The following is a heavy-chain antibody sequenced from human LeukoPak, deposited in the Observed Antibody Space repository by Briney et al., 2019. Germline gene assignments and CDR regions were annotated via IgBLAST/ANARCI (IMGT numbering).Heavy chain of an antibody. Sequence: GGSLRLSCASSGFTFSSYAMHWVRQAPGKGLEWVAVISYDGSNKYYADSVKGRFTISRDNSKNTLYLQMNSLRAEDTAVYYCARDISYYFDYCGQGTLVTVSS. V-gene: IGHV3-30*01. CDR2: ISYDGSNK. CDR1: GFTFSSYA. J-gene: IGHJ4*02. CDR3: ARDISYYFDY. D-gene: IGHD3-16*02.